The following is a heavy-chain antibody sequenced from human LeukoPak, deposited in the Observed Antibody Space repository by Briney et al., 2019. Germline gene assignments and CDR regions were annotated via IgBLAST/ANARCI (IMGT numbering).Heavy chain of an antibody. CDR3: ARVSGDYVIVYDY. CDR1: GYTFTTYA. V-gene: IGHV1-3*01. Sequence: ASVKVSFKASGYTFTTYAMHWVRQAPGQRLEWMGWINGGNGNTKYSQKFQGRVTITRDTSASTAYMELSNLRSEDTAVYYCARVSGDYVIVYDYWGQGTLVTVSS. D-gene: IGHD4-17*01. J-gene: IGHJ4*02. CDR2: INGGNGNT.